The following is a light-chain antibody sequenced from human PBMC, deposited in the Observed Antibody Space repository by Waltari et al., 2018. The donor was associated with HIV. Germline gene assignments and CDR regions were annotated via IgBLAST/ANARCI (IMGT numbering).Light chain of an antibody. J-gene: IGKJ2*01. Sequence: DIVMTQSPDSLAVSLGERATINCKSSQSLLYSSNNKNSLAWYQQKPGQPPTLLIYWTSAWNSGVPDRFSGSVSGTDFTLTISSLQAEDVAVYYCQQYYSTPYTFGQGTKLGIK. CDR2: WTS. CDR1: QSLLYSSNNKNS. V-gene: IGKV4-1*01. CDR3: QQYYSTPYT.